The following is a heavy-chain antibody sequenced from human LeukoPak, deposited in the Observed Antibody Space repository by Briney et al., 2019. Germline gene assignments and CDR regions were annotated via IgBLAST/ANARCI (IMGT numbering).Heavy chain of an antibody. Sequence: PGGSLRLSCAASGFTFSSYGMHWVRQAPGKGLEWVAVIWHDGSNKYYADSVKGRFTISRDNSKNTLYLQMNSLGAEDTAVYYCAKDPLGYCSSTSCPTQGWGQGTLVTVSS. J-gene: IGHJ1*01. V-gene: IGHV3-33*06. CDR3: AKDPLGYCSSTSCPTQG. CDR1: GFTFSSYG. D-gene: IGHD2-2*01. CDR2: IWHDGSNK.